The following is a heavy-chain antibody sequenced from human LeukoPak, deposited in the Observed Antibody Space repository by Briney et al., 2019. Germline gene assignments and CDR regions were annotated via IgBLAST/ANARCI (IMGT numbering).Heavy chain of an antibody. D-gene: IGHD2-2*01. V-gene: IGHV5-51*01. Sequence: GESLKISCKGSGYSFTSYWIGWVRQMPGKGLEWMGIIYPGDSDTRYSPSFQGQFTITADKSISTAYLQWSSLKASDTAMYYCARHQGYCSSTSCSSVWFDPWGQGTLVTVSS. J-gene: IGHJ5*02. CDR2: IYPGDSDT. CDR3: ARHQGYCSSTSCSSVWFDP. CDR1: GYSFTSYW.